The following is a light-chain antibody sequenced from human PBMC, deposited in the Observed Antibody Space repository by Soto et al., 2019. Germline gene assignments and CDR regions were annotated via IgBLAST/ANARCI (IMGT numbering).Light chain of an antibody. CDR1: QSISSY. Sequence: EIVLTQSPATLSLSPGERATLSCRASQSISSYLAWHQQKPGQAPRLLIYDTSNRATGVPARFSGSGSGTDFTLTISSLQSEDFAVYYCQQYNNWPPITFGQGTRLEI. J-gene: IGKJ5*01. CDR2: DTS. CDR3: QQYNNWPPIT. V-gene: IGKV3-11*01.